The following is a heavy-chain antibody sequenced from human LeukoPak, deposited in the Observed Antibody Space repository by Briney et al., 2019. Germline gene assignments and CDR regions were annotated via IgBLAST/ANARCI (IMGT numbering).Heavy chain of an antibody. Sequence: PSETLSLTCAVSGGSISSSNWWSWVRQPPGKGLEWIGEIYHSGSTNYNPSLKSRVTISVDKSKNQFSLKLSSVTAADTAVYYCAKRGHSYGDFDYWGQGTLVTVSS. D-gene: IGHD5-18*01. CDR3: AKRGHSYGDFDY. J-gene: IGHJ4*02. CDR2: IYHSGST. V-gene: IGHV4-4*02. CDR1: GGSISSSNW.